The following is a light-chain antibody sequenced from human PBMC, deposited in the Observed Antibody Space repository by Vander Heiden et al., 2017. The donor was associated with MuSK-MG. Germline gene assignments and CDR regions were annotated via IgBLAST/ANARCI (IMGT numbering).Light chain of an antibody. CDR1: QSVSSN. V-gene: IGKV3-15*01. CDR2: GAS. CDR3: QQYNNWPPIT. Sequence: EIVMTQSPATLSVSPGERAALSCRASQSVSSNLAWYQQRPAQAPRLLIYGASPRGPGIPAKFSGSGAGTEVTLTNQQLQAEGFCGYYCQQYNNWPPITFGQGTRLEIK. J-gene: IGKJ5*01.